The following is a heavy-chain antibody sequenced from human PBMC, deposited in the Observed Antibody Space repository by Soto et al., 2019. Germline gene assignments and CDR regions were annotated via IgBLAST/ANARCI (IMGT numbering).Heavy chain of an antibody. Sequence: PSETLSLTCTVSGGSINNTNYYWGWIRQPSGKGLEWIASIYYSGSTYYNPSLKSRVTISVDTSKNQFSLKLSSVTAADTAVYYCARLRSGSYYTPEYFQHWGQGTLVTVSS. CDR3: ARLRSGSYYTPEYFQH. J-gene: IGHJ1*01. D-gene: IGHD1-26*01. CDR1: GGSINNTNYY. V-gene: IGHV4-39*01. CDR2: IYYSGST.